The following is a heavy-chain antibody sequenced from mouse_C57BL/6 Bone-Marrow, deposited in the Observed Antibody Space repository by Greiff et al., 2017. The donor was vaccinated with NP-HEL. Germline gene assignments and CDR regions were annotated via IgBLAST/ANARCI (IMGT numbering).Heavy chain of an antibody. J-gene: IGHJ4*01. CDR3: ARGYYGSNYYAMDY. V-gene: IGHV1-81*01. CDR1: GYTFTSYG. CDR2: IYPRSGNT. D-gene: IGHD1-1*01. Sequence: QVQLQQSGAELARPGASVKLSCKASGYTFTSYGISWVKQRTGQGLEWIGEIYPRSGNTYYNEKFKGKATLTADKSSSTAYMELRSLTSADSAVYFCARGYYGSNYYAMDYWGQGTSVTVSS.